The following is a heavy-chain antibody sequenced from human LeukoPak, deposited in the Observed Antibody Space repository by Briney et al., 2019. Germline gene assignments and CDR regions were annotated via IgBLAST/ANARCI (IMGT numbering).Heavy chain of an antibody. CDR2: ISSSSSYI. CDR1: GFTFSSYS. CDR3: AREYGGYVRYFDY. J-gene: IGHJ4*02. D-gene: IGHD5-12*01. Sequence: GGSLRLSCAASGFTFSSYSMNWVRQAPGKGLEWVSSISSSSSYIYYADSVKGRFTISRDNAKNSLYLQMNSQRAEDTAVYYCAREYGGYVRYFDYWGQGTLVTVSS. V-gene: IGHV3-21*01.